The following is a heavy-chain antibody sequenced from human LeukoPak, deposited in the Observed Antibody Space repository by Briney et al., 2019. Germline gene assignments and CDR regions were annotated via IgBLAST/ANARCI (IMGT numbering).Heavy chain of an antibody. CDR2: INPNSGGT. CDR3: ARGDSGYDHFYHMDV. Sequence: ASVKVSCKASGYTFTGYYMHWVRQAPGQGLEWMGWINPNSGGTNYAQKFQGGVTMTRDTSISTAYMELSRLIFDDTAVYYCARGDSGYDHFYHMDVWGKGTTVTISS. J-gene: IGHJ6*03. CDR1: GYTFTGYY. D-gene: IGHD5-12*01. V-gene: IGHV1-2*02.